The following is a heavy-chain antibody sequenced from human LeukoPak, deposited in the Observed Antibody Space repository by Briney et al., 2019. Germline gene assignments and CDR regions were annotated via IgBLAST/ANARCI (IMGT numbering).Heavy chain of an antibody. D-gene: IGHD1-26*01. V-gene: IGHV3-33*01. CDR2: IWYDGSNK. CDR3: ARYGAGFDY. J-gene: IGHJ4*02. CDR1: GFTFSSYG. Sequence: GRSLRLSCAASGFTFSSYGMHWVRQAPGKGLEWVAVIWYDGSNKYYADSVKGRFTISRDNSKNTLYLQMNSLRAEDTAGYYCARYGAGFDYWAQGTLVTVSS.